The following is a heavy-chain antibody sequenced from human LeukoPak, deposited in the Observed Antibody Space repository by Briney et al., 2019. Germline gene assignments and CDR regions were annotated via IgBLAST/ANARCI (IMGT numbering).Heavy chain of an antibody. CDR3: AKDPRIGYNWNGAEDYMDV. Sequence: PGGSLRLSCAASGFTFSSYGMSWVRQAPGKGLEWVAFIRYDGSNKYYADSVKGRFTISGDNSKNTLYLQMNSLRAEDTAVYYCAKDPRIGYNWNGAEDYMDVWGKGTTVTISS. V-gene: IGHV3-30*02. D-gene: IGHD1-1*01. CDR2: IRYDGSNK. CDR1: GFTFSSYG. J-gene: IGHJ6*03.